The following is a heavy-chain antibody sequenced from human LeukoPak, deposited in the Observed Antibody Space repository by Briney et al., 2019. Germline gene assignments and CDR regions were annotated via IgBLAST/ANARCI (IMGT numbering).Heavy chain of an antibody. J-gene: IGHJ6*03. CDR3: ARGNMWDYRRYYYYMDV. V-gene: IGHV4-39*07. CDR1: GGSISSSSYY. CDR2: IYYSGST. D-gene: IGHD4-11*01. Sequence: SETLSLTCTVSGGSISSSSYYWGWIRQPPGKGLEWIGSIYYSGSTYYNPSLKSRVTISVDTSKNQFSLKLNSVTAADTAIYYCARGNMWDYRRYYYYMDVWGKGTTVTVSS.